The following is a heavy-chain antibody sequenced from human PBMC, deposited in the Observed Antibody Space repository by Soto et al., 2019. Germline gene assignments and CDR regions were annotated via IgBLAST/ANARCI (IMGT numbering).Heavy chain of an antibody. CDR1: GGTFSSYA. Sequence: QVQLVQSGAEVKKPGSSVKVSCKASGGTFSSYAISWVRQAPGQGLEWMGGIIPIFGTANYAQKFQGRVTIAGDESTSKAYMGRSRRRSEDPALYYCARGDGTMFGGVINPYYYYGIDVWGQGTTVTVSS. J-gene: IGHJ6*02. D-gene: IGHD3-10*01. V-gene: IGHV1-69*01. CDR3: ARGDGTMFGGVINPYYYYGIDV. CDR2: IIPIFGTA.